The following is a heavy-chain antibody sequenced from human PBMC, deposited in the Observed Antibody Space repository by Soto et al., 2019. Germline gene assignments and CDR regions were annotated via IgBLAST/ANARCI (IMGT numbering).Heavy chain of an antibody. CDR2: ITWNSVYT. Sequence: EVQLLESGGGLVQPGRSLRLSCAASGFTFDEYAMHWVRQAPGKGLEWVSYITWNSVYTGYADSVKGRFTISRDNANNSLYLQMNSLKPEDRAFYSCAKALYGSSWSPIDFWGQVTLVTVSS. CDR1: GFTFDEYA. D-gene: IGHD6-13*01. V-gene: IGHV3-9*01. CDR3: AKALYGSSWSPIDF. J-gene: IGHJ4*02.